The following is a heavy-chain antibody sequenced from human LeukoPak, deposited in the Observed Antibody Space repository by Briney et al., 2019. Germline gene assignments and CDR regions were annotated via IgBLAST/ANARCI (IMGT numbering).Heavy chain of an antibody. CDR1: GFIFSDYG. V-gene: IGHV3-30*02. CDR3: AKLIYNWIDETSY. Sequence: PGGSLRLSCAASGFIFSDYGMYWVRQAPGKGLEGVAFIRYDGSDEDYADSVKGRLTIYRNNSKNTLSLHMNSLRAEDTAVYYCAKLIYNWIDETSYWGQGTLLIVSS. CDR2: IRYDGSDE. D-gene: IGHD1-20*01. J-gene: IGHJ4*02.